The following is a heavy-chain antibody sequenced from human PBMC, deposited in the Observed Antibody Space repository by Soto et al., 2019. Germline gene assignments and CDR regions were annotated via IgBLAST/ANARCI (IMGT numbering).Heavy chain of an antibody. CDR2: FDPEDGET. V-gene: IGHV1-24*01. CDR3: ATGLLRFLEWFPNY. D-gene: IGHD3-3*01. Sequence: ASVKVSCKVSGYTLTELSMHWVRQAPGKGLEWMGGFDPEDGETIYAQKFQGRVTMTEDTSTDTAYMELSSLRPEDTAVYYCATGLLRFLEWFPNYWGQGTLVTVSS. CDR1: GYTLTELS. J-gene: IGHJ4*02.